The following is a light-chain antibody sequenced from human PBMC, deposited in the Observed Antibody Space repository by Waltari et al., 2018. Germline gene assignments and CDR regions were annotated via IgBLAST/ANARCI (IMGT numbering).Light chain of an antibody. J-gene: IGLJ3*02. V-gene: IGLV2-8*01. CDR1: SSDVGGFNY. CDR2: EVT. CDR3: SSYAGGSWV. Sequence: QSALTQPPSASGSPGQSVTISCTGTSSDVGGFNYVSWYQQNPGKVPKLMIYEVTKRPSGVPDRFPGSKSANTASLTVSGLQTEDEADYYCSSYAGGSWVFGGGTKLTVL.